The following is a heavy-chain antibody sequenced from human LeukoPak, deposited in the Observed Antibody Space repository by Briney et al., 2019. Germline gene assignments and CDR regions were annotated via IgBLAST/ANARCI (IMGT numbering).Heavy chain of an antibody. D-gene: IGHD2-2*01. V-gene: IGHV3-30*04. J-gene: IGHJ3*02. Sequence: GGSLRLSYAASGFTFSSYAMHWVRQAPGKGLEWVAIISYDGSNKYYADSVMGRFTISRDNSKNTLYLRMNSLRAEDTAVYYCARDRRYCSSTSCYEDAFDIWGQGTMVTVSS. CDR3: ARDRRYCSSTSCYEDAFDI. CDR2: ISYDGSNK. CDR1: GFTFSSYA.